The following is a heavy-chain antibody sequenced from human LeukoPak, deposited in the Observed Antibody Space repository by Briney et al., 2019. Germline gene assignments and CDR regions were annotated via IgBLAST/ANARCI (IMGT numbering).Heavy chain of an antibody. Sequence: GGSLRLSCAASGFXFSSYSINWVRQAPGKGLEWVSSISFSSTYIYYADSARGRFTISRDNAKNSLYLQMNSLRPEDTAVYYCARVWGLAQSESPYCYYYGLDVWGRGTTVTVSS. J-gene: IGHJ6*02. V-gene: IGHV3-21*01. CDR3: ARVWGLAQSESPYCYYYGLDV. CDR1: GFXFSSYS. CDR2: ISFSSTYI. D-gene: IGHD3-16*01.